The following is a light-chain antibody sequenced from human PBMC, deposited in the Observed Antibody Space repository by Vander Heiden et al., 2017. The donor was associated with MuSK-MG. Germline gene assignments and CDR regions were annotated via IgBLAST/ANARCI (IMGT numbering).Light chain of an antibody. CDR1: QDISNS. CDR2: YAS. CDR3: QRLNTYPLT. V-gene: IGKV1-9*01. J-gene: IGKJ4*01. Sequence: DIQLTQSPSFLSASVGDRVTITCRASQDISNSLAWYQQKPEKAPNLLIYYASTLQSGVPSRFSGSGSGTEFTLTISSLQPEDFATYYCQRLNTYPLTFGGGTKVEIK.